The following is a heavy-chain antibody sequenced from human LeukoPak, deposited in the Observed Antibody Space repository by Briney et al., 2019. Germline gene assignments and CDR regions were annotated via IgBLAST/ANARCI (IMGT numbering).Heavy chain of an antibody. J-gene: IGHJ3*02. CDR1: GFTFSSYE. D-gene: IGHD6-13*01. CDR2: ISSSGSTI. CDR3: ARVVEQQLVSDAFDI. Sequence: GGSLRLSCAASGFTFSSYEMNWVRQAPGKGLEWVSYISSSGSTIYYADSVKGRFTISRDNAKNSLYLQMNSLRAEDTAVYYCARVVEQQLVSDAFDIWGQGTMVTVSS. V-gene: IGHV3-48*03.